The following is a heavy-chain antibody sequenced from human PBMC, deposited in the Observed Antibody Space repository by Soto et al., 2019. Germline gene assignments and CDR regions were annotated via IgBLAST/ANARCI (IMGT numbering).Heavy chain of an antibody. CDR3: TSPAISIAAAARADG. CDR1: GFTFSGSA. D-gene: IGHD6-13*01. J-gene: IGHJ4*02. V-gene: IGHV3-73*01. CDR2: IRSKANSYAT. Sequence: GGSLRLSCAASGFTFSGSAMHWVRQASGKGLEWVGRIRSKANSYATAYAASVKGRFTISRDDSKNTAYLQMNSLKTEDTAVYYCTSPAISIAAAARADGWGQGTLVTVSS.